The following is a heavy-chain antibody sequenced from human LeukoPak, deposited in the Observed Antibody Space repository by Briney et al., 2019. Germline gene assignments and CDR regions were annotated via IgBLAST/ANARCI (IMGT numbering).Heavy chain of an antibody. CDR1: GFTVNSNY. CDR3: ARGFGKAAADVFGGYTMDV. V-gene: IGHV3-66*02. CDR2: IYTGGST. Sequence: GVSLRLSCAASGFTVNSNYMSWVRQAPGKGLEWVSLIYTGGSTYYADSVRGRFTISRDNSKNTLYLQMNSLRPEDTAIYYCARGFGKAAADVFGGYTMDVWGQGTTVAVSS. J-gene: IGHJ6*02. D-gene: IGHD6-13*01.